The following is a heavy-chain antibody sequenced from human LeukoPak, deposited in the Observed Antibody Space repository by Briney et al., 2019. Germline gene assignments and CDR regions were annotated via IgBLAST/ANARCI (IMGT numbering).Heavy chain of an antibody. V-gene: IGHV1-8*03. Sequence: ASVSVTYKAAAHSFNYFDVNWVRQASGQGLEWVGWMNPYSGNKGVAQKFQDRVTVSTDASKNTVYMELRRLTSEDTAVYYCARARRGSTSPSFSYWYYLDLWGEGTTVTVSS. CDR2: MNPYSGNK. D-gene: IGHD3-10*01. CDR3: ARARRGSTSPSFSYWYYLDL. J-gene: IGHJ6*03. CDR1: AHSFNYFD.